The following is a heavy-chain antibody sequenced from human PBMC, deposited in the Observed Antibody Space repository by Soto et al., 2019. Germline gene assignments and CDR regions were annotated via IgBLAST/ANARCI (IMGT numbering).Heavy chain of an antibody. Sequence: PEDFPHTCTVSGGSPSPYYWRWIRQPPGKGLEWIGYIYYSGSTNYNPSLKSRVTISVDTSKNQFSLKLSSVTAADTAVYYCARVWGGAFDIWGQGTMVT. D-gene: IGHD3-10*01. J-gene: IGHJ3*02. V-gene: IGHV4-59*01. CDR2: IYYSGST. CDR3: ARVWGGAFDI. CDR1: GGSPSPYY.